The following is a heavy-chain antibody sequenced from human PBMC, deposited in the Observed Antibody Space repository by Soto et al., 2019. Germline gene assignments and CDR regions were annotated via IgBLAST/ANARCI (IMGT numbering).Heavy chain of an antibody. CDR2: IYYSEST. Sequence: SETLSLTCTVSGGSISSYYWSWIRQPPGKGLEWIGYIYYSESTNYNPSLKSRVTISVDTSKNQFSLKLSSVTAADTAVYYCARDRGGSYSGWFDPWGQGTLVTVSS. CDR3: ARDRGGSYSGWFDP. V-gene: IGHV4-59*01. CDR1: GGSISSYY. J-gene: IGHJ5*02. D-gene: IGHD1-26*01.